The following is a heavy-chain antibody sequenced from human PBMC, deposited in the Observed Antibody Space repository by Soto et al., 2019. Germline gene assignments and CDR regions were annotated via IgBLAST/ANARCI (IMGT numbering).Heavy chain of an antibody. V-gene: IGHV3-30*18. D-gene: IGHD1-26*01. CDR2: MSYDGSNE. CDR1: GFIFSHYA. CDR3: AKDGSHNFDY. J-gene: IGHJ4*02. Sequence: QVQLVESGGGVVQPGRSLRLSCAASGFIFSHYAMHWVRQAPGKGLEWVALMSYDGSNEYYADSVKGRFTISRDNSKNTLCLQMNSLRAVDTAVYYCAKDGSHNFDYWGQGTLVTVSS.